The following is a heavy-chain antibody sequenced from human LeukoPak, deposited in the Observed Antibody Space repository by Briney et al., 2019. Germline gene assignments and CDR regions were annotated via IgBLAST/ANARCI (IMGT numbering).Heavy chain of an antibody. D-gene: IGHD4-17*01. CDR2: INTNTGNP. CDR3: ARPVRVYYGDPRGHAFDI. J-gene: IGHJ3*02. CDR1: GYTFTSYA. V-gene: IGHV7-4-1*02. Sequence: ASVKVSCKASGYTFTSYAMNWVRQAPGQGLEWMGWINTNTGNPTYAQGFTGWFVFSLDTSVSTAYLQISSLKAEDTAVYYCARPVRVYYGDPRGHAFDIWGQGTMVTVSS.